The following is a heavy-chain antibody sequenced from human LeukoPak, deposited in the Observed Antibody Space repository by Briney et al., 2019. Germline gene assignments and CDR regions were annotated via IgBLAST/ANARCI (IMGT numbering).Heavy chain of an antibody. D-gene: IGHD1-26*01. J-gene: IGHJ3*02. Sequence: ASVKVSCKASGYTFTSYAMHWVRQAPGQRLEWMGWISAYNGNTNYAQKLQGRVTMTTDTSTSTAYMELRSLRSDDTAVYYCARGSYNGAFDIWGQGRMVTVSS. CDR3: ARGSYNGAFDI. CDR2: ISAYNGNT. CDR1: GYTFTSYA. V-gene: IGHV1-18*01.